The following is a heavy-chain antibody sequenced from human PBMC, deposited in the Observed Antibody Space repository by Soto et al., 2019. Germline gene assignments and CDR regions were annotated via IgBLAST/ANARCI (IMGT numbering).Heavy chain of an antibody. Sequence: GASVKVSCKASGYAVANYLMNWVRQAPGQRPEWMGWINAGSGDTKYSQKFQGRVTITRDTSASTAYMELSSLRFEDTAVYYCASGNCGGICYHDYWGQGTLVTVSS. CDR2: INAGSGDT. CDR3: ASGNCGGICYHDY. CDR1: GYAVANYL. D-gene: IGHD2-21*01. V-gene: IGHV1-3*01. J-gene: IGHJ4*02.